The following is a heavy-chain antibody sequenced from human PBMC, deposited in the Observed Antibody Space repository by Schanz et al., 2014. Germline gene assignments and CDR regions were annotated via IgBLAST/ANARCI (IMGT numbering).Heavy chain of an antibody. CDR3: LAPDYDMDV. Sequence: EVQLVESGGGLVQPGGSLRLSCAASGFSVGNKYMHWVRQAPGKGLEWVANIKRDGSEKNYLDSVKGRFTISRDNAKNSLFLQMNSLRAEDTAVYYCLAPDYDMDVWGQGTTVTVSS. V-gene: IGHV3-7*02. J-gene: IGHJ6*02. CDR2: IKRDGSEK. CDR1: GFSVGNKY.